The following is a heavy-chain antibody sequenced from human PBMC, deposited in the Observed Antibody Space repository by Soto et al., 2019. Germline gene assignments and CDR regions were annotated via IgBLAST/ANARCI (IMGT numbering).Heavy chain of an antibody. CDR2: IGGSGRKT. CDR3: AKDGLSDSPSAIDY. D-gene: IGHD6-13*01. V-gene: IGHV3-23*01. CDR1: GFTFTKSG. Sequence: GGSLRLSCAASGFTFTKSGMSWVRQAPGKGLEWVAGIGGSGRKTYYADSVKGRFSISRDNSKNSLFLQMNSLSADDTAIYYCAKDGLSDSPSAIDYWGLGTLVTVSS. J-gene: IGHJ4*02.